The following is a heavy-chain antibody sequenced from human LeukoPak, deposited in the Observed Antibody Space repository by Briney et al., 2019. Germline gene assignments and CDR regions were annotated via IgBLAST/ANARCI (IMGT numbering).Heavy chain of an antibody. D-gene: IGHD2-2*01. CDR2: ISSDGSTT. V-gene: IGHV3-74*01. CDR3: ARDIAIIPAGVNGY. CDR1: GFTFSSYW. J-gene: IGHJ4*02. Sequence: GGSLRLSCAASGFTFSSYWMHWVRQAPGKGLVWVSHISSDGSTTSYADSVKGRFTISRDNAKNTLYLQMNSLRAEDTAVYYCARDIAIIPAGVNGYWGQGTLVTVSS.